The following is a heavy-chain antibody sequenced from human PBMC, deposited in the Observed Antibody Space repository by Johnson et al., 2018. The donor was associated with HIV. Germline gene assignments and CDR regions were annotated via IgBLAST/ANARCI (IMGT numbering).Heavy chain of an antibody. CDR3: ARGEGAFDI. V-gene: IGHV3-9*01. CDR2: ISWNSGSI. CDR1: GFTFDDYA. J-gene: IGHJ3*02. Sequence: EVQVVESGGGLVQPGRSLRLSCAASGFTFDDYAMHWVRQAPGKGLEWVSGISWNSGSIGYADSVKGRFTISRDNAKNSLYVQMNSLRAEDTALYYCARGEGAFDIWGQGTMVTVSS.